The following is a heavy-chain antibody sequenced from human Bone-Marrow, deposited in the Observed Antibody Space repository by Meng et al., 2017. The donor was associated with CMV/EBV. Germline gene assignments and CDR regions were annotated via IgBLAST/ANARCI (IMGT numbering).Heavy chain of an antibody. J-gene: IGHJ4*02. D-gene: IGHD2-2*01. CDR3: AITPTIYCSSTSCPNLDY. V-gene: IGHV1-2*02. CDR2: INPNSGGT. Sequence: ASVKVSCKASGYTFTGYYMHWVRQAPGQGLEWMGWINPNSGGTNYAQKFQGRVTRTRDTSISTAYMELSRLRSDDTAVYYCAITPTIYCSSTSCPNLDYWGQGTLVTVSS. CDR1: GYTFTGYY.